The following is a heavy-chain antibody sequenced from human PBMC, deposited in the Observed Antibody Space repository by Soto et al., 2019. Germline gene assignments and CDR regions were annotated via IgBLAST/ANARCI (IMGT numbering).Heavy chain of an antibody. CDR1: CYTFTNYG. CDR2: ISAYDGNT. D-gene: IGHD6-13*01. Sequence: ASVKVYCRASCYTFTNYGISWVGHAPGQGLEWMGWISAYDGNTNYAQKLQGRVILTTDTSTSTAYMELRSLRSDDTAVYYCARYQSGYSRTSPAGPFGYWGQGTLVTVSS. V-gene: IGHV1-18*01. CDR3: ARYQSGYSRTSPAGPFGY. J-gene: IGHJ4*02.